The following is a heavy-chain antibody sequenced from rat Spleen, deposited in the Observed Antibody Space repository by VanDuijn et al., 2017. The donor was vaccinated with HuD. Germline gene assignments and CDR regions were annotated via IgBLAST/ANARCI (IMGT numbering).Heavy chain of an antibody. D-gene: IGHD1-12*02. Sequence: EVQLVESGGGLVQPGRSLKLSCAASGFTFSNYDMAWVRQAPTKGLEWVASISPSGGSTYYRDSVKGRFTVSRDNAKSTLYLQMDSLRSEDTATYYCARHVDDGSYYSYVMDAWGQGASVTVSS. V-gene: IGHV5-25*01. CDR2: ISPSGGST. J-gene: IGHJ4*01. CDR3: ARHVDDGSYYSYVMDA. CDR1: GFTFSNYD.